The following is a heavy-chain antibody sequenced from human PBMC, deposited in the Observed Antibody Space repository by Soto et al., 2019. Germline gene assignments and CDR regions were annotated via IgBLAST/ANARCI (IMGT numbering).Heavy chain of an antibody. CDR2: ISVNGRT. V-gene: IGHV3-23*01. CDR3: TKAGGWYYYDSSGPPDASHV. J-gene: IGHJ3*01. Sequence: GGALRLSCAASGFTFNFYAMAWVRQAPGKGLEWVSGISVNGRTNYADSVKGRFTISRDNSKNMVFLQMDTLRAEDTALYYCTKAGGWYYYDSSGPPDASHVWGQGTMVTVSS. CDR1: GFTFNFYA. D-gene: IGHD3-22*01.